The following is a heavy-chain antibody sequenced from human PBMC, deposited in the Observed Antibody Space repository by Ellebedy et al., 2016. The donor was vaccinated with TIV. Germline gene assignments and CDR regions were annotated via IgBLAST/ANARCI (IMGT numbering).Heavy chain of an antibody. V-gene: IGHV4-34*01. J-gene: IGHJ5*02. CDR3: ARDHHNTGYSSSWYWFDP. D-gene: IGHD6-13*01. Sequence: MPSETLSLTCDVHGESLTNDYWSWIRRSPGKGLEWIGEINHGGSTNYNPSLKSRLTLSIDTFKNQFSLKLSSVTAADTGTYYCARDHHNTGYSSSWYWFDPWGQGALVTVSS. CDR1: GESLTNDY. CDR2: INHGGST.